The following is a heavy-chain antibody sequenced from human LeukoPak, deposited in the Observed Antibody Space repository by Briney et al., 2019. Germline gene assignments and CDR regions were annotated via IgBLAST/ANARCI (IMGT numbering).Heavy chain of an antibody. CDR2: ISGSGGST. D-gene: IGHD2-15*01. V-gene: IGHV3-23*01. CDR3: AKDGYCSGGSCYSGYMDV. CDR1: GFTFSSYA. J-gene: IGHJ6*03. Sequence: GGSLRLSCAASGFTFSSYAMSWVRQAPGKGLEWVSVISGSGGSTYYADSVKGRFTISRDNSKNTLYLQMNSLRAEDTAVYYCAKDGYCSGGSCYSGYMDVWGKGTTVTVSS.